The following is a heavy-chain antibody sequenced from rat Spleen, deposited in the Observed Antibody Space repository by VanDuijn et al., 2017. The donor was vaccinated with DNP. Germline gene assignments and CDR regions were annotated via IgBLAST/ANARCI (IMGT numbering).Heavy chain of an antibody. V-gene: IGHV5-19*01. Sequence: EVQLVESGGGLVQPGRSLKLSCAASGFTFSNYGIHWIRQGPTKGLEWVAAIGPSGGNIYYRDSVKGRFTMSSDDARSTLYLQMNSLRSEDTATYYCAKGMYTTGWGAYWGQGTLVTVSS. J-gene: IGHJ3*01. D-gene: IGHD1-6*01. CDR2: IGPSGGNI. CDR3: AKGMYTTGWGAY. CDR1: GFTFSNYG.